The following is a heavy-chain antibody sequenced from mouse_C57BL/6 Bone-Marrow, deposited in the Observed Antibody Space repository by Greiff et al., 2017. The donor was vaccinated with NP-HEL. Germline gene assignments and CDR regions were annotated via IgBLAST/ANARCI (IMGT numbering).Heavy chain of an antibody. D-gene: IGHD3-2*02. CDR1: GFTFSSYA. J-gene: IGHJ4*01. CDR3: ARELRLDYYAMDY. CDR2: ISDGGSYT. Sequence: EVMLVESGGGLVKPGGSLKLSCAASGFTFSSYAMSWVRQTPEKRLEWVATISDGGSYTYYPDNVKGRFTISRDNAKNNLYLQMSHLKSEDTAMYYCARELRLDYYAMDYWGQGTSVTVSS. V-gene: IGHV5-4*01.